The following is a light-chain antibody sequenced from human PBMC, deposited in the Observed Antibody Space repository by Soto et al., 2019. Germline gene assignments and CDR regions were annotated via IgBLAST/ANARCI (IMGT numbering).Light chain of an antibody. CDR3: SSYAGSNNLYV. V-gene: IGLV2-8*01. CDR1: SSDVGIYNY. J-gene: IGLJ1*01. Sequence: QSALTQPPSASGSPGQSVTISCTGTSSDVGIYNYVSWYQHHPGKAPKLLIYEVTKRPSGVPDRFSGSKSGNTASLTVSGLQAEDEADYYCSSYAGSNNLYVFGTGTQLTVL. CDR2: EVT.